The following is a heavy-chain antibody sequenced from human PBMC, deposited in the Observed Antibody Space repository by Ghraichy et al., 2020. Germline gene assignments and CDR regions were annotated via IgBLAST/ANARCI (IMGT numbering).Heavy chain of an antibody. Sequence: GESLNISCSASGFTFSSYAMHWVRQAPGKGLEYVSAISSNGGSTYYADSVKGRFTISRDNSKNTLYLQMSSLRAEDTAVYYCVKGQWLANLDYWGQGTLVTVSS. CDR1: GFTFSSYA. CDR2: ISSNGGST. J-gene: IGHJ4*02. CDR3: VKGQWLANLDY. D-gene: IGHD6-19*01. V-gene: IGHV3-64D*06.